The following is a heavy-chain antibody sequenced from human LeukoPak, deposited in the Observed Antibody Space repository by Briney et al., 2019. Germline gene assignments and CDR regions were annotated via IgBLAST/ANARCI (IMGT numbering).Heavy chain of an antibody. Sequence: GESLKISCKGSGYSFTSYWIGWVRQMPGKGLEWMGIIYPGDSDTRYSPSFQSQVTISADKSISTAYLQWSSLKASDTAMYYCARRIFRTWRAFDIWGQGTMVTVSS. CDR3: ARRIFRTWRAFDI. J-gene: IGHJ3*02. CDR2: IYPGDSDT. D-gene: IGHD2-15*01. V-gene: IGHV5-51*01. CDR1: GYSFTSYW.